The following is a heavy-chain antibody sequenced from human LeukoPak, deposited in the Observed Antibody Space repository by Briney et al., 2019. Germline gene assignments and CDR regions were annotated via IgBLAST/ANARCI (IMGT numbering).Heavy chain of an antibody. D-gene: IGHD6-13*01. CDR2: IRNDGSKD. J-gene: IGHJ5*02. V-gene: IGHV3-30*02. CDR1: GFTFRDFG. Sequence: PGGSLRLSCAASGFTFRDFGMHWVRQAPGKGLEWVAFIRNDGSKDYYPDSVKGRFTISRDNSRTTLYLQMHSLRIEDTAVYYCVKGGSSSHNWFDPWGQGTLVTVSS. CDR3: VKGGSSSHNWFDP.